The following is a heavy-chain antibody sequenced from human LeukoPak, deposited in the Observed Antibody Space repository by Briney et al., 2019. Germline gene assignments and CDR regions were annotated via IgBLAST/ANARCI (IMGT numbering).Heavy chain of an antibody. CDR1: GFTFSNYE. Sequence: PGGSLRLSCAASGFTFSNYEMNWVRQAPGKGLDWVAYISRGGRTVDYADSVKGRFTISRDSAKNALYLQMNSLRAEDTAVYYCAKDPKLRLGELSLYRGRIPCWGQGTLVTVSS. V-gene: IGHV3-48*03. D-gene: IGHD3-16*02. CDR2: ISRGGRTV. CDR3: AKDPKLRLGELSLYRGRIPC. J-gene: IGHJ4*02.